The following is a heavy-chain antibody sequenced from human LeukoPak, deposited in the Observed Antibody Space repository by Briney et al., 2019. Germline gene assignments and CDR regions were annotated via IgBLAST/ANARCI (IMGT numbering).Heavy chain of an antibody. Sequence: GASVKVSCKASGGTFSSYAISWVRQAPGQGLEWMGGIIPIFGTANYAQKFQGRVTITADESTSTAYMELSSLRSEDTALYYCARSSGSYYGGGSNFDYWGQGTLVTVSS. D-gene: IGHD1-26*01. J-gene: IGHJ4*02. CDR2: IIPIFGTA. V-gene: IGHV1-69*13. CDR3: ARSSGSYYGGGSNFDY. CDR1: GGTFSSYA.